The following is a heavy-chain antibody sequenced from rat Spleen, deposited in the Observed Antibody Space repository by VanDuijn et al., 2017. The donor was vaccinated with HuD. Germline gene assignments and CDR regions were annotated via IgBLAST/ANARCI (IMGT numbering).Heavy chain of an antibody. CDR2: IIYDGSST. J-gene: IGHJ3*01. CDR1: GFTFSDYA. Sequence: EVQLVESGGGLVQPGRSLKFSCAASGFTFSDYAMAWVRQAPKKGLEWVATIIYDGSSTYYRDSVKGRFTISRDNAKSTLYLQMDSLRSEDTATYYCARASYDAPFAYWGQGTLVTVSS. CDR3: ARASYDAPFAY. V-gene: IGHV5-17*01. D-gene: IGHD1-12*01.